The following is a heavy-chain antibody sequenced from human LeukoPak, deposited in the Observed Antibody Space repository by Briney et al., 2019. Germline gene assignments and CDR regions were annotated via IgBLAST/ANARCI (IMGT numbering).Heavy chain of an antibody. CDR1: GYTFTGYY. D-gene: IGHD2/OR15-2a*01. CDR2: INPNSGGT. V-gene: IGHV1-2*06. CDR3: ASLYGQYYYMDV. Sequence: ALVKVSCKASGYTFTGYYMHWVRQAPGQGLEWMGRINPNSGGTNYAQKFQGRVTMTRDTSISTAYMELSRLRSDDTAVYYCASLYGQYYYMDVWGKGTTVTVSS. J-gene: IGHJ6*03.